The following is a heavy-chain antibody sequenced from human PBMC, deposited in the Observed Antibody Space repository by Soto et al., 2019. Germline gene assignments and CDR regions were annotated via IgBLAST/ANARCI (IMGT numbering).Heavy chain of an antibody. Sequence: GASVKVSCKSSGGTFSSHSINWVRQAPGQGLEWMGGIIPIFGPANFAKNFQGRVTITADESTATAYMGLSSLTSEDTAVYYCATGSFTSTGGRIGYHYNAMDVWGQGTTVTVSS. CDR3: ATGSFTSTGGRIGYHYNAMDV. CDR1: GGTFSSHS. V-gene: IGHV1-69*13. CDR2: IIPIFGPA. J-gene: IGHJ6*02. D-gene: IGHD1-1*01.